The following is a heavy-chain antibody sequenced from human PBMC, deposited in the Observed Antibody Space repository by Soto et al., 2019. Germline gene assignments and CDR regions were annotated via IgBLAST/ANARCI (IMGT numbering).Heavy chain of an antibody. CDR2: MYYSGSS. V-gene: IGHV4-39*01. CDR1: GGSLSSRTFW. J-gene: IGHJ4*02. CDR3: ERHPRDDYNYGGSGIFDY. Sequence: KPXXTLSLTCSVSGGSLSSRTFWWAWIRQPPGKGLEWIGDMYYSGSSYSSPSLKSRVTLSVDTSKNQLSLKLNSVTAEDTAVYYCERHPRDDYNYGGSGIFDYWGQGTLVTVSS. D-gene: IGHD4-4*01.